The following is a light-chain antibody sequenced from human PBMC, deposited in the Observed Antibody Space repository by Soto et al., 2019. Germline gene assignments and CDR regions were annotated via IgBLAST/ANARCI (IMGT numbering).Light chain of an antibody. Sequence: DIVMTQSPLSLPVTPGEPASISCRSSQSLLHSNGYNYLDWYLQKPGQSPQLLIYLGSGVPDRSSGSGSGTDFTLKISRVEAEDVGVYYCMQALQTLRTFGQGTKVEIK. CDR2: LGS. CDR1: QSLLHSNGYNY. V-gene: IGKV2-28*01. J-gene: IGKJ1*01. CDR3: MQALQTLRT.